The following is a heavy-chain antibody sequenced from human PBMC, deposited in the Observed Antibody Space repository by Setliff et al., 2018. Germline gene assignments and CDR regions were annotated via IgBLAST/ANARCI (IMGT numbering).Heavy chain of an antibody. Sequence: ETLRLSCAASGFTFSRYWMSWVRQAPGKGLEWVANIKQDGSEKYYVDSVKGRFTISRDNAKNSLYLQMNSLRAEDTAVYYCARDHAYGSRFYYYYYGMDVWGQGTTVTVSS. D-gene: IGHD3-10*01. CDR3: ARDHAYGSRFYYYYYGMDV. CDR2: IKQDGSEK. V-gene: IGHV3-7*01. J-gene: IGHJ6*02. CDR1: GFTFSRYW.